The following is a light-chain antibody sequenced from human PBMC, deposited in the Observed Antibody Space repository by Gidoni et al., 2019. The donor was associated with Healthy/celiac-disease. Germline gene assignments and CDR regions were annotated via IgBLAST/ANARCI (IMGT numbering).Light chain of an antibody. CDR3: QQYYSTPET. CDR2: WAS. CDR1: QSVLYSSNNKNY. J-gene: IGKJ1*01. Sequence: DIVMTLSPDSLPVSLGERATINCKSSQSVLYSSNNKNYLAWYQQKPGQPPKLLIYWASTRESGVPDRFSGSGSGTDFTLTISSLQAEDVAVYYCQQYYSTPETFGQXTKVEIK. V-gene: IGKV4-1*01.